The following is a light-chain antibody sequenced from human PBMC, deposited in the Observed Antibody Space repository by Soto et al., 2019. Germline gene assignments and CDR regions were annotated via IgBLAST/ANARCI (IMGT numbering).Light chain of an antibody. Sequence: EIVMKQTPATLSVSPGERATPSSSPRQTGRDHLAWYQQKPGQAPRLLIYGASTRATGIPARFSGSGFGTEFTLNIDTLQSEDFAVYYCQQYDSWPLTFGGGTKVDIK. CDR1: QTGRDH. J-gene: IGKJ4*01. CDR2: GAS. V-gene: IGKV3D-15*01. CDR3: QQYDSWPLT.